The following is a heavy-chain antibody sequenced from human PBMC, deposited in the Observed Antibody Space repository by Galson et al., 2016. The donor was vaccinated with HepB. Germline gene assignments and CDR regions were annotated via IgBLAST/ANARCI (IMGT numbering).Heavy chain of an antibody. CDR2: IRGSGGGA. D-gene: IGHD6-19*01. CDR3: TEDSRYGSGCSDY. CDR1: GFSFNNYA. J-gene: IGHJ4*02. V-gene: IGHV3-23*01. Sequence: SLRLSCAASGFSFNNYAMGWVRQTPGKGLEWVSDIRGSGGGATYADSVMGRFTISRDNSKNTLYLQMNSLRAEDTALYYCTEDSRYGSGCSDYWGQGTLVTVSS.